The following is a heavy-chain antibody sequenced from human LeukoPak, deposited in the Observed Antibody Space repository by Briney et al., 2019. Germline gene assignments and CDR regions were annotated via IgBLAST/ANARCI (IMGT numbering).Heavy chain of an antibody. CDR2: ISYDGSNK. J-gene: IGHJ4*02. CDR3: ARGMDYDILAGPPDY. V-gene: IGHV3-30*04. CDR1: EVTFSSYA. Sequence: GRSLRLSCAASEVTFSSYAMHWVRQAPDKGLEWVALISYDGSNKEFADSVKGRFTISRDNSKNSLYLQMNSLRGEDTAVYYCARGMDYDILAGPPDYWGQGTLVTVSS. D-gene: IGHD3-9*01.